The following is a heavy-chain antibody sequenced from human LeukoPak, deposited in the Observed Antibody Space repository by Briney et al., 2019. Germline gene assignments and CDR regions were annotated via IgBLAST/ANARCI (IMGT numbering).Heavy chain of an antibody. Sequence: GGSLRLSCAASGFTFSSYDMHWVRQAPGKGLEWVSAICTAGDTYYPGSVKGRFTISRENVKNSLYLQMNSLRAGDTAVYYCAREGCGGGSCYYMDVWGKGTTFTVSS. CDR3: AREGCGGGSCYYMDV. D-gene: IGHD2-15*01. V-gene: IGHV3-13*01. J-gene: IGHJ6*03. CDR1: GFTFSSYD. CDR2: ICTAGDT.